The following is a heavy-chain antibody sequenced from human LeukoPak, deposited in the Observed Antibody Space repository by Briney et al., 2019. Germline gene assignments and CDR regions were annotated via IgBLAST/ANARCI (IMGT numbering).Heavy chain of an antibody. J-gene: IGHJ5*02. V-gene: IGHV4-4*02. CDR2: IYHSGST. CDR3: ARDVGYCSSTSCWKYNWFDP. Sequence: SETLSLTCAVSGGSISSSSWWSWVRLPPGKGLEWIGEIYHSGSTNYNPSLKSRVTISVDKSKNQFSLKLSSVTAADTAVYYCARDVGYCSSTSCWKYNWFDPWGQGTLVTVSS. CDR1: GGSISSSSW. D-gene: IGHD2-2*03.